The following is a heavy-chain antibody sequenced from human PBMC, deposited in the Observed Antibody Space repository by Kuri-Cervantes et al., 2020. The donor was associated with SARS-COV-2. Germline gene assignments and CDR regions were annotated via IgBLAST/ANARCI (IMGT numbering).Heavy chain of an antibody. D-gene: IGHD6-13*01. Sequence: GGSLRLFCAACGFTFSCWAMGWVGQAPGKGLEWVASISGSGGSTYYADSVKGRFTISRDNSKNTLYVQMTSLRAEDTAVYYYAKDLAGGLNWFDPWGQGTLVTVSS. J-gene: IGHJ5*02. CDR2: ISGSGGST. CDR3: AKDLAGGLNWFDP. V-gene: IGHV3-23*01. CDR1: GFTFSCWA.